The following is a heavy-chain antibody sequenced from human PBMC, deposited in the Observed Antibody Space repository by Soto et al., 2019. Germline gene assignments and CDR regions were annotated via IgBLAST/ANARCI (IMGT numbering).Heavy chain of an antibody. D-gene: IGHD5-18*01. Sequence: SQTLSLTCAISGDSVSSAFVACNWFRQPPSRGLEWLGRTYYRSKWYNDYAVSVKSRITINPDTSKNQFSLQLNSVTPEDTAVYYCARSTGYDYYYYGMDVWGQGTPVTVSS. CDR2: TYYRSKWYN. J-gene: IGHJ6*02. CDR1: GDSVSSAFVA. CDR3: ARSTGYDYYYYGMDV. V-gene: IGHV6-1*01.